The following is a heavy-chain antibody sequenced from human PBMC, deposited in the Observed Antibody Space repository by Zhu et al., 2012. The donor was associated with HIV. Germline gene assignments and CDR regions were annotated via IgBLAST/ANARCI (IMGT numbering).Heavy chain of an antibody. CDR2: IYHSGST. Sequence: QVQLQESGPGLVKPSETLSLTCAVSGYSISSGYYWGWIRQPPGKGLEWIGSIYHSGSTYYNPSLKSRVTISVDTSKNQFSLKLSSVTAADTAVYYCARHTLSAGYYYYYYMDVWARDHGHRSP. CDR1: GYSISSGYY. D-gene: IGHD2-2*02. CDR3: ARHTLSAGYYYYYYMDV. J-gene: IGHJ6*03. V-gene: IGHV4-38-2*01.